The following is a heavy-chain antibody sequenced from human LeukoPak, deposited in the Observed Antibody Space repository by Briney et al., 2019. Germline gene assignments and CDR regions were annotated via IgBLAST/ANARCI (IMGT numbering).Heavy chain of an antibody. CDR2: IYYSGST. D-gene: IGHD6-19*01. CDR3: ARADSYSSGWYGGLDY. Sequence: SETLSLTCTVSGGSISSYYWSWIRQPPGKGLEWIGYIYYSGSTNYNPSLNSRVTISVDTSKNQFSLKLSSVPAADTAVYYCARADSYSSGWYGGLDYWGQGTLVTVSS. CDR1: GGSISSYY. V-gene: IGHV4-59*01. J-gene: IGHJ4*02.